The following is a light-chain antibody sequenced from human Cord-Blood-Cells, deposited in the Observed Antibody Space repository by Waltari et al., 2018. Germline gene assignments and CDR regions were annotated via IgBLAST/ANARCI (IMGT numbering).Light chain of an antibody. V-gene: IGLV2-14*01. CDR2: EVS. Sequence: QSALTQPASVSGSPGQSITIPCTGTSSDVGGYNYVSWYQQHPGKAPKLMIYEVSNRPSGVSNRFSGSKSGNTASRTISGLQAEDEADYYCSSYTSSSWVFGGGTKLTVL. CDR3: SSYTSSSWV. CDR1: SSDVGGYNY. J-gene: IGLJ3*02.